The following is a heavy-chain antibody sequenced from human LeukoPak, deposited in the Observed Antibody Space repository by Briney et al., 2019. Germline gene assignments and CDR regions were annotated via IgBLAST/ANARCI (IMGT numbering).Heavy chain of an antibody. J-gene: IGHJ4*02. D-gene: IGHD5-12*01. CDR1: GGSISSYY. CDR2: FYYSGST. V-gene: IGHV4-59*12. Sequence: SETLSLTCTVSGGSISSYYWSWIRQPPGKGLEWIGYFYYSGSTNYNPSLKSRATISVDTSKNQFSLKLSSVTAADTAVYYCAREKGTEWLRSYYFDYWGQGTLVTVSS. CDR3: AREKGTEWLRSYYFDY.